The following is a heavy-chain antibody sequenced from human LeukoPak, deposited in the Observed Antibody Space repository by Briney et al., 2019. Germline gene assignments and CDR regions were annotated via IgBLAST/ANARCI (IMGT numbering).Heavy chain of an antibody. J-gene: IGHJ4*02. D-gene: IGHD2-8*02. CDR1: GDSISSGCYS. V-gene: IGHV4-30-2*01. Sequence: PSETLSLTCTVSGDSISSGCYSWSWIRQPPGKGLEWIGYIYHSGSTYHNTSLKSRVTISVDRLENQFSLKLSSVTAADTAVYYCASEDGTGYLDYWGQGTLVTVSS. CDR2: IYHSGST. CDR3: ASEDGTGYLDY.